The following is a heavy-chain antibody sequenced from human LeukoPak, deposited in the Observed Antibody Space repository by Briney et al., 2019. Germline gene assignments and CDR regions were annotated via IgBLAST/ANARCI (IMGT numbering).Heavy chain of an antibody. D-gene: IGHD6-13*01. Sequence: ASVKVSCKASGYTFTSYDINWVRQATGQGLEWMGWMNPNSGNTGYAQKFQGRVTITADESTSTAYMELSSLRSEDTAVYYCARRGMSSFFMGAFDIWGQGTMVTVSS. V-gene: IGHV1-8*01. CDR1: GYTFTSYD. CDR2: MNPNSGNT. CDR3: ARRGMSSFFMGAFDI. J-gene: IGHJ3*02.